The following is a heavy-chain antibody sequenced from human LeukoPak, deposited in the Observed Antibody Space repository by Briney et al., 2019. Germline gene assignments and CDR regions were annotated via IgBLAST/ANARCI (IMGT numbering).Heavy chain of an antibody. V-gene: IGHV4-38-2*02. CDR1: GYSISSGYY. CDR3: ARTLIVVVPAATNWFDP. D-gene: IGHD2-2*01. Sequence: SETLSLTCTVSGYSISSGYYWGWIRQPPGKGLEWIGSIYHSGSTYYNPSLKSRVTISVDTSKNQFSLKLSSVTAADTAVYYCARTLIVVVPAATNWFDPWGQGTLVTVSS. CDR2: IYHSGST. J-gene: IGHJ5*02.